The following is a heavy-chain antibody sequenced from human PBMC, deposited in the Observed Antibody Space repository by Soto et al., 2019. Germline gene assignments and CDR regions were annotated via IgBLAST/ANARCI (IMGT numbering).Heavy chain of an antibody. Sequence: PGESLKISCKASDYSFTSYWIAWVRQMPGQGLELMGIIYPSDSDTRYSPSFQGQVSISADKSITTAYLQWTSLRSSDTAIYYCARGRVASRTFDYWGQGTLVTV. D-gene: IGHD3-3*01. V-gene: IGHV5-51*01. J-gene: IGHJ4*02. CDR3: ARGRVASRTFDY. CDR1: DYSFTSYW. CDR2: IYPSDSDT.